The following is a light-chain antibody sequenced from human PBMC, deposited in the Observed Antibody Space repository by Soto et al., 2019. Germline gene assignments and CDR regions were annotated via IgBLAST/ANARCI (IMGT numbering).Light chain of an antibody. J-gene: IGKJ1*01. CDR2: DAS. Sequence: DIQMTQSPSTLSASVGDRVTITCRASQNIDDYLAWYQQKPGKAPKLLIYDASNLQSGVPSRFSGSGSGTEFTLIISSLQPDDFATYYCQQYNSYWMFGQGTKVDIK. V-gene: IGKV1-5*01. CDR3: QQYNSYWM. CDR1: QNIDDY.